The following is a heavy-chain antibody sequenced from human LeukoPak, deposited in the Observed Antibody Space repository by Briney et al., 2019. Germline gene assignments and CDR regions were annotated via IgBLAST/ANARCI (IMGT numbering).Heavy chain of an antibody. V-gene: IGHV4-59*08. Sequence: SETLSLTCTVSGGSISSYYWGWIRRPPGKGLEWIGYIYYSGSTNYNPSLKSRVTISVDTSKNQFSLKLSSVTAADTAVYYCARHDYDILTGYYSSFDYWGQGTLVTVSS. CDR1: GGSISSYY. J-gene: IGHJ4*02. D-gene: IGHD3-9*01. CDR3: ARHDYDILTGYYSSFDY. CDR2: IYYSGST.